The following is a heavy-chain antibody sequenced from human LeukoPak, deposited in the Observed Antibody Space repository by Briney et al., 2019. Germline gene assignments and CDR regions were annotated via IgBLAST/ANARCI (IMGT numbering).Heavy chain of an antibody. J-gene: IGHJ4*02. CDR2: IRSKANSYAT. D-gene: IGHD1-26*01. Sequence: GGSLRLSCAASGFSFTNAWMNWVRQAPGKGLEWVGRIRSKANSYATAYAASVKGRFTISRDDSKNTAYLQMNSLKTEDTAVYYCTRLKLSVGATSDYWGQGTLVTVSS. CDR3: TRLKLSVGATSDY. V-gene: IGHV3-73*01. CDR1: GFSFTNAW.